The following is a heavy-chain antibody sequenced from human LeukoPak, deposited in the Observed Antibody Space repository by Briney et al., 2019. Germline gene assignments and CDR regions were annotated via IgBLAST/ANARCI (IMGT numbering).Heavy chain of an antibody. Sequence: SVRPSLAASGVSLGNTWLRWACQAQGKGLEWVGRIKSKTDGGTTDYAAPVKGRFTISRDDSKNTLYLQMNSLKTEDTAVYYCTTVDSSSWYYFDHWGQGTLVTVSS. V-gene: IGHV3-15*01. CDR2: IKSKTDGGTT. J-gene: IGHJ4*02. CDR3: TTVDSSSWYYFDH. CDR1: GVSLGNTW. D-gene: IGHD6-13*01.